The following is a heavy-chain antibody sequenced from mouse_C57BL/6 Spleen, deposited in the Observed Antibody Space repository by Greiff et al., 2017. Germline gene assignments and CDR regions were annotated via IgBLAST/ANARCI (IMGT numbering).Heavy chain of an antibody. CDR1: GFTFSSYA. D-gene: IGHD3-2*02. CDR3: AREGNSGYGYFDY. J-gene: IGHJ2*01. CDR2: ISDGGSYT. Sequence: EVKLVESGGGLVKPGGSLKLSCAASGFTFSSYAMSWVRQTPEKRLEWVATISDGGSYTYYPDNLKGRFTISIDNAKNNLYLQMSQLKSEDTAMYYCAREGNSGYGYFDYWGQGTTLTVSS. V-gene: IGHV5-4*01.